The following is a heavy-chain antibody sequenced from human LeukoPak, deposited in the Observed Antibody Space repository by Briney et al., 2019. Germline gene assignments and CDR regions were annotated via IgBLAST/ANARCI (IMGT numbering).Heavy chain of an antibody. D-gene: IGHD5-24*01. Sequence: GGSLRLSCAASGFTFSSYGMHWVRQAPGKWLEWVAVISYDGSNKYYADSVKGRFTISRDNSKNTLYLQMNSLRAEDTAVYYCATRNNGCPYHWGQGTLVTVSS. CDR3: ATRNNGCPYH. V-gene: IGHV3-30*03. CDR1: GFTFSSYG. J-gene: IGHJ4*02. CDR2: ISYDGSNK.